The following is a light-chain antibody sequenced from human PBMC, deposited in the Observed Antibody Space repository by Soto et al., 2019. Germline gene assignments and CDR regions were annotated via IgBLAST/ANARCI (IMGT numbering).Light chain of an antibody. CDR2: DAT. Sequence: SALTQPASVSGSPGQSITISCTGTSSDVGNYNLVSWYQQHPGKAPKLVIYDATKRPSGVSNRFSGSKSGNTASLTISGLQAEDEADYYCCSYAGSSTWVFGGGTKLTVL. CDR1: SSDVGNYNL. CDR3: CSYAGSSTWV. J-gene: IGLJ3*02. V-gene: IGLV2-23*01.